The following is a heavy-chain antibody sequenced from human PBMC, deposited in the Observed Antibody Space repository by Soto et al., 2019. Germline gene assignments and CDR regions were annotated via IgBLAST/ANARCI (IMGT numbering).Heavy chain of an antibody. CDR2: IIPIFGTA. CDR3: ARLVPPHYYYYYGMDV. V-gene: IGHV1-69*01. J-gene: IGHJ6*02. Sequence: QVQLVQSGAEVKKPGSSVKVSCKASGGTFSSYAISWVRQAPGQGLEWMGGIIPIFGTANYAQKFQCRVTITADESTSTAYLELSSLRSEDTAVYYCARLVPPHYYYYYGMDVWGQGTTVTVSS. CDR1: GGTFSSYA.